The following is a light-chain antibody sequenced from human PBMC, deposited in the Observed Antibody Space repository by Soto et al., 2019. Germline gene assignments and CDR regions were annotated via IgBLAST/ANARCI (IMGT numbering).Light chain of an antibody. CDR1: SGSIASNY. CDR3: QSYDSSNYVV. J-gene: IGLJ2*01. V-gene: IGLV6-57*04. CDR2: EDN. Sequence: NFMLTQPHSVSESPGKTVTISCTHSSGSIASNYVQWYQQRPGSAPTTVIYEDNQRPSGVPDRFSSSIDSSSKSASLTISGLKTEDEADYYCQSYDSSNYVVFGGGTKLTVL.